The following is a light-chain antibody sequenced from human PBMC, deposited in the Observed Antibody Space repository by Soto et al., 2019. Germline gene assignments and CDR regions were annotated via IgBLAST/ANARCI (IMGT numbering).Light chain of an antibody. J-gene: IGKJ2*01. CDR1: QNVYTW. Sequence: DIQMTQSPSTLSASIGDRVTITCRASQNVYTWLAWYQQKPGTAPKLLIYEASTLHSGVPSRFSGSGSGTEFTLVISRLQPDDLATYYCQQYSSYSPYTFGQGTKVEI. CDR2: EAS. V-gene: IGKV1-5*03. CDR3: QQYSSYSPYT.